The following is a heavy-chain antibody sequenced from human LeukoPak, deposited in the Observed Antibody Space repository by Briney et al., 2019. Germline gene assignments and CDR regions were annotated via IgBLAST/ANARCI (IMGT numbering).Heavy chain of an antibody. CDR2: IYTTGST. J-gene: IGHJ4*02. CDR3: ARDRTYGGNSGFDY. Sequence: SETLSLTCTVSGGSISSYYWSWVRQPTGKGLEWIGRIYTTGSTNYNPSLKSRVTMSVDTSKNQFSLNLTSVTAADTAVYYCARDRTYGGNSGFDYWGRGTLVTVSS. D-gene: IGHD4-23*01. CDR1: GGSISSYY. V-gene: IGHV4-4*07.